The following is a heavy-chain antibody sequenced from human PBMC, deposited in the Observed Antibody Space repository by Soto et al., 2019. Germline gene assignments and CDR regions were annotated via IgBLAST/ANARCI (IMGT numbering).Heavy chain of an antibody. Sequence: SETLSLTCAVYGGSFSGYYWSWIRQPPGKGLEWIGEINHSGSTNYNPSLKSRVTISVDTSKNQFSLKLSSVTAADTAVYYCARAQRITIFGVVAGPLTDVWGKGTTVTVSS. CDR2: INHSGST. CDR3: ARAQRITIFGVVAGPLTDV. CDR1: GGSFSGYY. D-gene: IGHD3-3*01. V-gene: IGHV4-34*01. J-gene: IGHJ6*04.